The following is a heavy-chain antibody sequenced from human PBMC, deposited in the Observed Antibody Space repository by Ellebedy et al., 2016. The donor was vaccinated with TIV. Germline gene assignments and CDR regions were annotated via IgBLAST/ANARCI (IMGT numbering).Heavy chain of an antibody. Sequence: SETLSLTXSVSGASITVDHWLSWVRLPPGKGLEWIGYIYDSGSTNYNPSLKGRVAISIDTSKNQFSLKLSSVTAADTAVYYCARLGLGYYDSSGLYYDDYWGQGTLVTVSS. CDR1: GASITVDHW. J-gene: IGHJ4*02. V-gene: IGHV4-4*02. CDR2: IYDSGST. D-gene: IGHD3-22*01. CDR3: ARLGLGYYDSSGLYYDDY.